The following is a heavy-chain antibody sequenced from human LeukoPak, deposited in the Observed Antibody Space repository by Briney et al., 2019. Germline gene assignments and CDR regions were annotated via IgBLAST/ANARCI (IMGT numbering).Heavy chain of an antibody. Sequence: SETLSLTCTVSGGSISSSSYSWGWIRQPPGKGLEWIGSIYYSGSTYYNPSLKSRVTISVDTSKNQFSLKLSSVTAADTAVYYCARGYGSGRKRYYFDYWGQGTLVTVSS. V-gene: IGHV4-39*01. CDR1: GGSISSSSYS. J-gene: IGHJ4*02. CDR3: ARGYGSGRKRYYFDY. D-gene: IGHD3-10*01. CDR2: IYYSGST.